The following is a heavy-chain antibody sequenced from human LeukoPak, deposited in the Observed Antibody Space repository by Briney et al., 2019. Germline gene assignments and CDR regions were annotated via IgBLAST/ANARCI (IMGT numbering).Heavy chain of an antibody. CDR2: ISSSSAHI. CDR3: ARDIGGSYTAIDY. Sequence: GGSLRLSCAASGFTIGSFAMNWVRQAPGKGLEWVSFISSSSAHINYADSVKGRFTISRDNPRNSLYLQMNSLRAEDTAVYYCARDIGGSYTAIDYWGQGTLVTVSS. D-gene: IGHD1-26*01. J-gene: IGHJ4*02. V-gene: IGHV3-21*01. CDR1: GFTIGSFA.